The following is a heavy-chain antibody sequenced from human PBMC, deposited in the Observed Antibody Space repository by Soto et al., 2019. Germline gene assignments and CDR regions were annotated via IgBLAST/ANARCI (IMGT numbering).Heavy chain of an antibody. Sequence: PGGSLRLSCAASGFTFSSYAMSWVRQAPGKGLEWVSAISGSGGSTYYADSVKGRFTISRDNSKNTLYLQMNSLRAEDTAVYYCAKDPYCGGDCYSIDYWGQGTLVTVSS. CDR1: GFTFSSYA. D-gene: IGHD2-21*02. V-gene: IGHV3-23*01. CDR3: AKDPYCGGDCYSIDY. CDR2: ISGSGGST. J-gene: IGHJ4*02.